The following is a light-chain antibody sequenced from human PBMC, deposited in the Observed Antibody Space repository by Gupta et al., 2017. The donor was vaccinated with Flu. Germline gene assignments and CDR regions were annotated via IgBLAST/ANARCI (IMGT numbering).Light chain of an antibody. CDR1: SSNIGSNT. V-gene: IGLV1-44*01. CDR2: SNN. Sequence: RVTISCSGSSSNIGSNTVNWYQQRPGTAPKLLIYSNNKRPSGVPDRFSGSKSGTSASLAITGLQSEDEADYYCAAWDDSLNGRVFGGGTKLTVL. J-gene: IGLJ3*02. CDR3: AAWDDSLNGRV.